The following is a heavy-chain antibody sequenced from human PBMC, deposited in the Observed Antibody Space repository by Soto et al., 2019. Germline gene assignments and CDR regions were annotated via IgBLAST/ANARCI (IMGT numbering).Heavy chain of an antibody. J-gene: IGHJ4*02. Sequence: HPGGSLRLSCAASGFTFSNYWMSWVRQAPGKGLEWVANIKGDGSEKYYVDSMKGRFTISRDNAENSLYLQLNSLRVEDTALYYCARDSRRVGATSDLDYWGQGTLVTVSS. V-gene: IGHV3-7*01. CDR3: ARDSRRVGATSDLDY. CDR2: IKGDGSEK. CDR1: GFTFSNYW. D-gene: IGHD1-26*01.